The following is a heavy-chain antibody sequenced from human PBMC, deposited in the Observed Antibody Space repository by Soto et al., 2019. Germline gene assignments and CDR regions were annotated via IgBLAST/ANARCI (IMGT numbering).Heavy chain of an antibody. CDR3: ARDPYGGTVSYFYCGMDV. CDR1: GFTFSSYG. J-gene: IGHJ6*02. CDR2: IWCDGSNK. V-gene: IGHV3-33*01. Sequence: QVQLVESGGGVVQPGRSLRLSCVASGFTFSSYGMHWVRQAPGKGLEWVAVIWCDGSNKYFADSVKGRFTISRDNSKNTLYLQMNSLRAEDTAVYYCARDPYGGTVSYFYCGMDVWGQGTTVTVSS. D-gene: IGHD4-17*01.